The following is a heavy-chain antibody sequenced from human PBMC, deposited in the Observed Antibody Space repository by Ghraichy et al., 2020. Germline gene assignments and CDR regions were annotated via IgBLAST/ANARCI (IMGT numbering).Heavy chain of an antibody. CDR2: INNDGSRT. V-gene: IGHV3-74*03. D-gene: IGHD2-15*01. CDR1: GFSFATLW. Sequence: GGSLRLSCAASGFSFATLWIPCVLQGPGKGLVWLSHINNDGSRTTYAESVKGRFTISRDNTRNTLFLQIDSLRVDDTAIYYCSRGGAGSFDYWGQGTLVTVSS. J-gene: IGHJ4*02. CDR3: SRGGAGSFDY.